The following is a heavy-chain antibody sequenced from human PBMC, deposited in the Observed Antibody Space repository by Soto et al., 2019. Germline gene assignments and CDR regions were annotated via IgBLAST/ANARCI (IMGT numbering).Heavy chain of an antibody. J-gene: IGHJ4*02. CDR1: GVNFSAYY. D-gene: IGHD1-26*01. Sequence: HGXPRRLSCAASGVNFSAYYMSWIRPVPGKGLEWVSYISSSSSYTNYADSVKGRFTISRDNAKNSLYLQMNSLRAEDTAVYYCARDRRELLAGLDDWGQGTLVTVSS. V-gene: IGHV3-11*06. CDR3: ARDRRELLAGLDD. CDR2: ISSSSSYT.